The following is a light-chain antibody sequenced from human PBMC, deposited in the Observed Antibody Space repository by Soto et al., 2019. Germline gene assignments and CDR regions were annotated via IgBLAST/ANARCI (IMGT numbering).Light chain of an antibody. J-gene: IGKJ1*01. Sequence: DIQMTQSPSSLSASVGDTVTITCRASQGISNYLAWYQQKPGQVPNLLIYAASTLQSGVPSRFSGSRTGTDFTLTITSRRPEDVASYYCQKYNNAPRTFGQGTKVEI. CDR1: QGISNY. V-gene: IGKV1-27*01. CDR3: QKYNNAPRT. CDR2: AAS.